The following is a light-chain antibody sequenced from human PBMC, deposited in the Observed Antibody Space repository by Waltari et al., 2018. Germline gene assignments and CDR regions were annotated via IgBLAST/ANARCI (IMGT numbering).Light chain of an antibody. V-gene: IGKV1-39*01. Sequence: DIQMTQSPSSLSASVGDRVTITCRASQSIATFLNWYQQKPGKAPNRLIYGASSLQGWVPSRFSDSGSGTDFTLTISSLQPEDVATYYCQQSYSTPFTFGPGTKVDIK. J-gene: IGKJ3*01. CDR3: QQSYSTPFT. CDR2: GAS. CDR1: QSIATF.